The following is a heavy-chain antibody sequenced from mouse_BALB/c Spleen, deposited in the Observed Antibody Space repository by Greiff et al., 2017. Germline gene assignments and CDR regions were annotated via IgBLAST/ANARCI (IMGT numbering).Heavy chain of an antibody. V-gene: IGHV7-3*02. CDR1: GFTFTDYY. CDR3: ARDYYGSSSAWFAY. Sequence: EVKLMESGGGLVQPGGSLRLSCATSGFTFTDYYMSWVRQPPGKALEWLGFIRNKANGYTTEYSASVKGRFTISRDNSQSILYLQMNTLRAEDSATYYCARDYYGSSSAWFAYWGQGTLVTVSA. D-gene: IGHD1-1*01. J-gene: IGHJ3*01. CDR2: IRNKANGYTT.